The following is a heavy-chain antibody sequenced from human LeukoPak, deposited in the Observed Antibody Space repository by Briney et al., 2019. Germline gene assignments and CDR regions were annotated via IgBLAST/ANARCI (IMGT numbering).Heavy chain of an antibody. Sequence: GGSLRLSCAASGFNFDDYTMHWVRQAPGKGLEWVSLISWDGDTTYYGDSVKGRFTISRDNSKNALYLQMNSLRIEDTALYYCVKGRSFYCFDNWGQGTLVTVPS. CDR1: GFNFDDYT. CDR3: VKGRSFYCFDN. D-gene: IGHD3-10*01. J-gene: IGHJ4*02. CDR2: ISWDGDTT. V-gene: IGHV3-43*01.